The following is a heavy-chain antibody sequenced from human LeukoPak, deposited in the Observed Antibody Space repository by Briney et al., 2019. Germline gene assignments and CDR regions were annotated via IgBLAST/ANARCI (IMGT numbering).Heavy chain of an antibody. CDR1: GYSISSGYY. D-gene: IGHD3-16*02. CDR2: IYHSGST. J-gene: IGHJ3*02. CDR3: ARGVMITFGGVIVHSHAFDI. Sequence: PSETLSLTCAVSGYSISSGYYWGWIRQPPGKGLEWIGSIYHSGSTYYNPSLKSRFTISVDTSKNQFSLKLSSLTAADTAVYYCARGVMITFGGVIVHSHAFDIWGQGTMVTVSS. V-gene: IGHV4-38-2*01.